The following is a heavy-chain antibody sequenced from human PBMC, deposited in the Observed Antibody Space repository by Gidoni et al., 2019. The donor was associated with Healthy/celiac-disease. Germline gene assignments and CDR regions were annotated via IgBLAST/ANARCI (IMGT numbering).Heavy chain of an antibody. CDR1: GFTFSSYS. J-gene: IGHJ4*02. Sequence: EVQLAESGGGLVQPGGSLRLSCAASGFTFSSYSMNWVRQAPGKGLEWVSYISSSSSTIYYADSVKGRCTISRDNAKNSLDLQMNSLRDEDTAVYYCARSSFASFDYWGQGTLVTVSS. V-gene: IGHV3-48*02. CDR2: ISSSSSTI. CDR3: ARSSFASFDY. D-gene: IGHD3-10*01.